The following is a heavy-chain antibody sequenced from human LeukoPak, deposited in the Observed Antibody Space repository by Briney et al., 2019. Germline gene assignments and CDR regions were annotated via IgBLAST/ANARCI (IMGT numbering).Heavy chain of an antibody. Sequence: ASVKVSCKASEYTFTSYDINWVRQATGQGLEWLGWMNPNSGNTGYAQKFQGRVTMTRNTSISTAYMELSSLRSEDTAVYYCVTVVVVAASYFDYWGQGTLVTVSS. J-gene: IGHJ4*02. CDR1: EYTFTSYD. D-gene: IGHD2-15*01. CDR2: MNPNSGNT. V-gene: IGHV1-8*01. CDR3: VTVVVVAASYFDY.